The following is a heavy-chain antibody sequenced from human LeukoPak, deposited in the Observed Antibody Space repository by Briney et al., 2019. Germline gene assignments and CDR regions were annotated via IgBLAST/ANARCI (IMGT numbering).Heavy chain of an antibody. Sequence: ASVKVSCKASGYTFTSYGISWVRQAPGQGLEWMGWISAYNGNTNYAQKLQGRVTMTTDTSTSTAYMELRSLRSEDTAVYYCARGISVDYDSSMGYWGQGTLVTVSS. J-gene: IGHJ4*02. CDR2: ISAYNGNT. D-gene: IGHD3-22*01. CDR1: GYTFTSYG. V-gene: IGHV1-18*01. CDR3: ARGISVDYDSSMGY.